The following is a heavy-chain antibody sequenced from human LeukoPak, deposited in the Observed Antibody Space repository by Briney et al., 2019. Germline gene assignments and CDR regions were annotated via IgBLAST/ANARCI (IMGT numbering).Heavy chain of an antibody. J-gene: IGHJ3*02. Sequence: SETLSLTCTVSGGSISSYYWSWIRQPPGKGLEWIGYICYSGSTNYNPTLKSRVTISVDTSKNQFSLKLSSVTAADTAVYYCARLSTTPAKNPHAFDIWGQGTMVSVSS. V-gene: IGHV4-59*08. D-gene: IGHD2/OR15-2a*01. CDR1: GGSISSYY. CDR2: ICYSGST. CDR3: ARLSTTPAKNPHAFDI.